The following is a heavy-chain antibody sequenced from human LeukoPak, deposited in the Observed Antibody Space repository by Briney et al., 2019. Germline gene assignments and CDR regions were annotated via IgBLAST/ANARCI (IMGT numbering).Heavy chain of an antibody. J-gene: IGHJ4*02. CDR3: MRHASGEPPRY. CDR1: GASISTNTHY. Sequence: SETLSLTCIVSGASISTNTHYWGWVRQPPGEELEWIASIHHTGTPYYNPSLKSRVTISVDTSKNQFSLQFSSVIAADTAVYYCMRHASGEPPRYWGQGTLVTASS. D-gene: IGHD7-27*01. V-gene: IGHV4-39*01. CDR2: IHHTGTP.